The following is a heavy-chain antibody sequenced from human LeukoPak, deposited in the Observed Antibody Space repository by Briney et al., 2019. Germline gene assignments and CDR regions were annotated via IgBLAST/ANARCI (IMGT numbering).Heavy chain of an antibody. CDR3: ARDIEAPGIAFDI. Sequence: GGSLRLSCTASGFTFSSYWMNWVRQAPGKGLEWVANIKQDGSEKYYVDPVKGRFTISRDNAKNSLYLQMNSLRAEDTAVYYCARDIEAPGIAFDIWGRGTMVTVSS. CDR1: GFTFSSYW. CDR2: IKQDGSEK. D-gene: IGHD6-13*01. J-gene: IGHJ3*02. V-gene: IGHV3-7*04.